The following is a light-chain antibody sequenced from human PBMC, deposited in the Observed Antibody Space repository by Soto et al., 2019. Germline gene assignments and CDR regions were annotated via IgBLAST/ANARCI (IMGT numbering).Light chain of an antibody. CDR3: QQSGSSAGWT. V-gene: IGKV3-20*01. CDR1: QRVSSSY. CDR2: GAS. J-gene: IGKJ1*01. Sequence: EIVLTQSPGTLSLSPGERATLSCRASQRVSSSYLAWYQQKPGQAPRLLIYGASSRATGIPDRFSGSGSGIDFTLNISRLEPEDFAVYYCQQSGSSAGWTFGQGTKVEIK.